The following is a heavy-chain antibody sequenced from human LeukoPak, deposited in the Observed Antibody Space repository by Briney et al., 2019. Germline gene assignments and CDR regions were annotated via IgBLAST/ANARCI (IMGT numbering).Heavy chain of an antibody. D-gene: IGHD3-3*01. CDR1: GFTFRTYA. V-gene: IGHV3-23*01. J-gene: IGHJ6*02. CDR2: ISGSDAST. Sequence: GSSLRLSCAASGFTFRTYAMSWVRQAPGKGLEWVSGISGSDASTFYADSVMGRFTISRDNSMNTLYLQMNNVRAEDAAIYFCARRGSEWNSYFYPMDVWGQGTTVTVSS. CDR3: ARRGSEWNSYFYPMDV.